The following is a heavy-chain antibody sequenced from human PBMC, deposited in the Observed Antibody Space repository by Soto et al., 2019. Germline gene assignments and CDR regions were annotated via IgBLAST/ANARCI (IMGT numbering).Heavy chain of an antibody. D-gene: IGHD3-22*01. Sequence: QVQLVESGGGVVQPGRSLRLSCAASGFTFSSYGMHWVRQAPGKGLEWVAVISYDGSNKYYADSVKGRFTISRDNSKKELYLQRNSLIAGDTAVYYCAKDLEGHYYDSSGYYSSPDYWGQGTLVTVSS. J-gene: IGHJ4*02. V-gene: IGHV3-30*18. CDR2: ISYDGSNK. CDR3: AKDLEGHYYDSSGYYSSPDY. CDR1: GFTFSSYG.